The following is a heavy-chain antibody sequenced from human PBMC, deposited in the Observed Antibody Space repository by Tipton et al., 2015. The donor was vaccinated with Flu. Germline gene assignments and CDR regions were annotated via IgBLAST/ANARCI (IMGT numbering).Heavy chain of an antibody. J-gene: IGHJ4*02. CDR3: ARDPSLGMPDYFDS. D-gene: IGHD2-2*01. CDR1: GDSIRSAYY. CDR2: VFHEGTT. V-gene: IGHV4-38-2*02. Sequence: TLSLTCRISGDSIRSAYYWGWIRQPPGKGLEWIGNVFHEGTTYYNSSLKSRVTISIDTSRNQFSLRLSSVTAADTAVYYCARDPSLGMPDYFDSWGQGILVTASS.